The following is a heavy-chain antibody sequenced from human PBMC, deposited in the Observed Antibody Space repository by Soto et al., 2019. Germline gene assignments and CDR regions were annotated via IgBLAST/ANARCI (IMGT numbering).Heavy chain of an antibody. CDR3: ARYDSSSRLLDY. Sequence: QVQLVQSGAEVKKPGASVKVSCKASGYTFTNYDINWVRQATGQGLEWMGWMNPNSGNTGYAQKFQGRVTMTRNTDISTAYMELSSLTSEDTAVYYCARYDSSSRLLDYWGQGTLVTVSS. V-gene: IGHV1-8*01. J-gene: IGHJ4*02. CDR1: GYTFTNYD. D-gene: IGHD6-13*01. CDR2: MNPNSGNT.